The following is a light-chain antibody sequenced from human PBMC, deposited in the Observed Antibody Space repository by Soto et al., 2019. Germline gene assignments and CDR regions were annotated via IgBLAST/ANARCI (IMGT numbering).Light chain of an antibody. V-gene: IGKV2-28*01. J-gene: IGKJ2*01. CDR3: NT. CDR1: QSLLHSNGYNY. CDR2: LGS. Sequence: DIVMTQSPLSLPVTPGEPASISCRSSQSLLHSNGYNYLDWYLQKPGQSPQLLIYLGSNRASGVPDRFSGSGSGTDFTLKISRVEAEDVGVYEENTFGQGTKLEIK.